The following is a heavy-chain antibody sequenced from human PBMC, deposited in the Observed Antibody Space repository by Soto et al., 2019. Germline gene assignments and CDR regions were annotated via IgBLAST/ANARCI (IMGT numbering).Heavy chain of an antibody. D-gene: IGHD3-9*01. CDR2: IYCDDDK. V-gene: IGHV2-5*02. CDR3: ARSGKYYDILTGFSPPLWDY. Sequence: QITLKESGPTLVKPTQTLTLTCIFSGFSLRSSGEGVGWIRQPPGKALEWLGVIYCDDDKRYSPSLKSRLTPSKDTPKNQVVLTMTNMAPVDTATYYCARSGKYYDILTGFSPPLWDYWGQGTLVTVSS. CDR1: GFSLRSSGEG. J-gene: IGHJ4*02.